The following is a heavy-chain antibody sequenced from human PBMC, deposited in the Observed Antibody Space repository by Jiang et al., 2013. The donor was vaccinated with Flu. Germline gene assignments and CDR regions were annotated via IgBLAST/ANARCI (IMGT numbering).Heavy chain of an antibody. J-gene: IGHJ6*02. CDR3: ARGIPWFS. V-gene: IGHV4-38-2*02. D-gene: IGHD3-10*01. CDR1: GYSITSGYY. CDR2: IYHPERT. Sequence: LLKPSETLSLTCTVSGYSITSGYYWGWIRQFPGKELEYIGSIYHPERTDYNPSLKSRVTISVDTSKNQLSLNLSSVTAADTAVYYCARGIPWFSWGQGTTVTVSS.